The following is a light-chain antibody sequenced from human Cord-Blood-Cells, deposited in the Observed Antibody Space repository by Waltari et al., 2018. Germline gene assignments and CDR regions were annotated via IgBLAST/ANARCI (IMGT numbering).Light chain of an antibody. Sequence: QSALTQSASVSGSPGQSITISCTGTSSDVGSYNLVSWYQQHPGKAPKLMIYEGSKRPSGVSNRFSGAKSGNTASLTISGLQAEDEADYYCCSYAGSSTPWVFGGGTKLTVL. CDR2: EGS. V-gene: IGLV2-23*01. CDR3: CSYAGSSTPWV. CDR1: SSDVGSYNL. J-gene: IGLJ3*02.